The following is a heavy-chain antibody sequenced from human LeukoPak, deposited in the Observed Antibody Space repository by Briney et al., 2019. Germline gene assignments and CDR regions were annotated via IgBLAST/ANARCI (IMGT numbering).Heavy chain of an antibody. CDR2: ICYSGST. V-gene: IGHV4-59*01. CDR3: ARGGELLGYYYMDV. CDR1: GGSISSYY. D-gene: IGHD3-16*01. J-gene: IGHJ6*03. Sequence: SETLSLTCTVSGGSISSYYWSWIRQPPGKGLEWIGYICYSGSTNYNPSLKSRVTISVDTSKNQFSLKLSSVTAADTAVYYCARGGELLGYYYMDVWGKGTTVTVSS.